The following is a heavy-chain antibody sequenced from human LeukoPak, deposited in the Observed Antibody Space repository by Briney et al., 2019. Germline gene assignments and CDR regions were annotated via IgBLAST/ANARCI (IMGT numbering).Heavy chain of an antibody. Sequence: GGSLRLSCAASGFTFSSYGMHWVRQAPGKGLEWVAVIWYDGSNKYYADSVKGRFTISRDNSKNTLYLQMNSLRAEDTAVYYCARPLRFLEWLFPPSHGFDYWGQGTLVTVSS. CDR3: ARPLRFLEWLFPPSHGFDY. D-gene: IGHD3-3*01. J-gene: IGHJ4*02. V-gene: IGHV3-33*01. CDR2: IWYDGSNK. CDR1: GFTFSSYG.